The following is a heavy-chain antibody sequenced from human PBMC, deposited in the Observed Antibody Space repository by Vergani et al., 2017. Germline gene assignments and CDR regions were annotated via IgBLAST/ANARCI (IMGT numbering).Heavy chain of an antibody. D-gene: IGHD2-2*02. CDR3: VRDRGRCGGCRCYTEAWDY. Sequence: QVQLVESGGGVVQPGTSLRLSCVVSGFALNKHAMHWVRQAPGKGLEWVVGISFDGTNEYYPDLVKGRFTISRDIAKNTLYLQVRSLRLEDTGVYHCVRDRGRCGGCRCYTEAWDYWGQGTPVTVSS. V-gene: IGHV3-30-3*01. CDR2: ISFDGTNE. CDR1: GFALNKHA. J-gene: IGHJ4*02.